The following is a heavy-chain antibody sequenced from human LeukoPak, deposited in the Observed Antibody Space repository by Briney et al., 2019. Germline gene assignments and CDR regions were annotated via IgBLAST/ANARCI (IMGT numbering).Heavy chain of an antibody. J-gene: IGHJ3*02. CDR1: GFTVSVNY. CDR2: IHTGGT. D-gene: IGHD1-26*01. Sequence: GGSLRLSCAVSGFTVSVNYMSWVRQAPGKGLEWVSFIHTGGTLYADSVKGRFTISRDNSKNTVSLQMNSLRAEDTAVYYCARPHSGSLQWGFDSWGQGTLVTVSS. V-gene: IGHV3-66*02. CDR3: ARPHSGSLQWGFDS.